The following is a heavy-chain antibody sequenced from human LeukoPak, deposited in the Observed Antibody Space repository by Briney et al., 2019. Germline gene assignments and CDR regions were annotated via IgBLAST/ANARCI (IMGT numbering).Heavy chain of an antibody. J-gene: IGHJ6*02. CDR1: GFTFSSYA. CDR2: IKQDGSER. CDR3: ARVNYYYYYGMDV. V-gene: IGHV3-7*04. Sequence: PGRSLRLSCAASGFTFSSYAMHWVRQAPGKGLEWVANIKQDGSERYYVDSVKGRFTISRDNAKNSLFLQMNSLRVEDTSVYFCARVNYYYYYGMDVWGQGTTVTVSS.